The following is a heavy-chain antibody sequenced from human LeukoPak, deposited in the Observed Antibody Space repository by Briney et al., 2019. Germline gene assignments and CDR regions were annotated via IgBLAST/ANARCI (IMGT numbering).Heavy chain of an antibody. CDR3: ARDHPLGGSFLIDF. J-gene: IGHJ4*02. Sequence: GGSLRLSCAASGFTFSSYAMHWVRQAPGKGLEWVAVISYDGSNKYYADSVKGRFTISRDNSKNTLYLQMNSLRAEDTAVYYCARDHPLGGSFLIDFWGQGTLVTVSS. D-gene: IGHD1-26*01. V-gene: IGHV3-30-3*01. CDR2: ISYDGSNK. CDR1: GFTFSSYA.